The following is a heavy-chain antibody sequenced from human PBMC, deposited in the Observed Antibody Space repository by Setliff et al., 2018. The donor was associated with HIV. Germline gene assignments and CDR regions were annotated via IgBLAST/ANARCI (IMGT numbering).Heavy chain of an antibody. CDR2: IRHDGNQI. J-gene: IGHJ4*02. V-gene: IGHV3-7*03. CDR3: ARDLAY. Sequence: GGSLRLSCAASGFTFSDYWMDWVRQAPGKGLEGVAAIRHDGNQIYYVDSVKGRFTISRDNAQNSLYLQMSSLKVEDTAVYYCARDLAYWGQGTLVTVSS. CDR1: GFTFSDYW.